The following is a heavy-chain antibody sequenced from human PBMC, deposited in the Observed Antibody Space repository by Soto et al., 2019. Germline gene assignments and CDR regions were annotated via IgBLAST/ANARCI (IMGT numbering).Heavy chain of an antibody. CDR1: GYTFTNYG. V-gene: IGHV1-18*01. Sequence: QVQLVQSGAEVKKPGASVKVSCKASGYTFTNYGISWVRQAPGQGLEWMGWINTYNGNTNHAQKLQGSVNMTTDTSTSTPYMELRSLRSDDTAVYYCARGVGSGTYYNHYNWFDPWGQGTLVTVSS. J-gene: IGHJ5*02. CDR2: INTYNGNT. CDR3: ARGVGSGTYYNHYNWFDP. D-gene: IGHD3-10*01.